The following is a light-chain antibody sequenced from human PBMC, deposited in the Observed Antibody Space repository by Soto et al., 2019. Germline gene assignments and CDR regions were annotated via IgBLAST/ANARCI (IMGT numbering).Light chain of an antibody. CDR2: EDT. CDR3: CSYAGSSTLV. J-gene: IGLJ3*02. Sequence: QSVLTQPASVSGSPGQSVTISCTGTSSDVGTYNLVSWYQHHPGKAPRFMIYEDTKRPSGVSDRFSGSKSGNTASLTISGLQAEDEADYYCCSYAGSSTLVFGGGTKLTVL. V-gene: IGLV2-23*01. CDR1: SSDVGTYNL.